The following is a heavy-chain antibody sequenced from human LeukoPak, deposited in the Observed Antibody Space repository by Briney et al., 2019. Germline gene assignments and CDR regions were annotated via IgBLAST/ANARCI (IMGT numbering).Heavy chain of an antibody. J-gene: IGHJ4*02. CDR3: ARGGAAAFPFDY. V-gene: IGHV1-2*02. Sequence: GASVKVSCKTSGYTFTGYYMHWVRQAPGQGLEWMGWINPKSGDTNYAQKLQGRVTMTTDTSTSTAYMELRSLRSDDTAVYYCARGGAAAFPFDYWGQGTLVTVSS. CDR1: GYTFTGYY. D-gene: IGHD6-13*01. CDR2: INPKSGDT.